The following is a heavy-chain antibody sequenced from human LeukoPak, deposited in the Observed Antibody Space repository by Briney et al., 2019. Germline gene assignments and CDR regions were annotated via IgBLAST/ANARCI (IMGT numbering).Heavy chain of an antibody. CDR2: IYYSGST. D-gene: IGHD6-13*01. Sequence: SETLSLTCTVSGGSLSSYYWSWIRQPPGKGLEWIGYIYYSGSTNYNPSLKSRVTISVDTSKNQFSLKLSSVTAADTAVYYCARDGIAAARNAFDIWGQGTMVTVSS. CDR1: GGSLSSYY. CDR3: ARDGIAAARNAFDI. J-gene: IGHJ3*02. V-gene: IGHV4-59*01.